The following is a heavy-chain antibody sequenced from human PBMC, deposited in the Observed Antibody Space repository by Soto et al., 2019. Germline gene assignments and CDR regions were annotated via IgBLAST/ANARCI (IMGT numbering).Heavy chain of an antibody. CDR3: ARGYYDSSGCFDY. CDR2: IYYSGST. CDR1: GGSVSSGSYY. J-gene: IGHJ4*02. D-gene: IGHD3-22*01. V-gene: IGHV4-61*01. Sequence: QVQLQESGPGLVKPSETLSLTCTVSGGSVSSGSYYWSWIRQPPGKGLEWIGYIYYSGSTNYNPSLMSRVTIPVDTSKNQLSLKLSSVTAADTAVYYCARGYYDSSGCFDYWGQGTLVTVSS.